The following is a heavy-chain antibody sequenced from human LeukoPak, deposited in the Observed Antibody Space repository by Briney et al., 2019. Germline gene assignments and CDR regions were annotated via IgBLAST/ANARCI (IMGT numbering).Heavy chain of an antibody. J-gene: IGHJ5*02. D-gene: IGHD6-13*01. CDR1: GGSISSSSYY. CDR3: ARGHSSSSFDP. Sequence: SETLSLTCTVSGGSISSSSYYWGWIRQPPGKGLEWIGSIYYSGSTYYNPSLKSRVTISVDTSKNQFSLKLSSVTAADTAVYYCARGHSSSSFDPWGQGTLVTVSS. CDR2: IYYSGST. V-gene: IGHV4-39*01.